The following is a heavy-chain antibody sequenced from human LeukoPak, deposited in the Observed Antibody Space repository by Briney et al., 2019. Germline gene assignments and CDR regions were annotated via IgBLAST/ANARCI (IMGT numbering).Heavy chain of an antibody. CDR2: MYSGGTT. J-gene: IGHJ4*02. Sequence: PGGSLRLSCVASGFTVSSNYLSWVRQAPGKGLEWVSVMYSGGTTYYADSVRGRFTISRDNPKNTLYLQMSGLRAEDTAVYYCATIGPRYSSSSDYWGQGTLVTVSS. CDR3: ATIGPRYSSSSDY. V-gene: IGHV3-53*01. D-gene: IGHD6-6*01. CDR1: GFTVSSNY.